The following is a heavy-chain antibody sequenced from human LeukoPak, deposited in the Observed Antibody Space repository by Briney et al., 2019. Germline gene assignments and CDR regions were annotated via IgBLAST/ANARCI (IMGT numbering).Heavy chain of an antibody. CDR3: VKDVGGSYAFDY. CDR2: VNDNGGRT. Sequence: GGSLRLSCSASGFTFSRYAMHWVRQAPGKGLEYVSGVNDNGGRTHYGDSVKGRFSISRDNSKNTLHLQMSTLRAEDTALYYCVKDVGGSYAFDYWGQGILVTVAS. CDR1: GFTFSRYA. J-gene: IGHJ4*02. D-gene: IGHD1-26*01. V-gene: IGHV3-64D*09.